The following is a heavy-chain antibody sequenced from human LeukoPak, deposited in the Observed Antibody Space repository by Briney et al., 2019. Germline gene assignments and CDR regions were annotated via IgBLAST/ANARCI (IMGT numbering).Heavy chain of an antibody. Sequence: SVKVSCKASGGTFSSYAISWVRQAPGQGLELMGRIIPIFGTANYAQKFQGRVTITTDESTSTAYMELRSLRSEDTAVYYCATRVAAAGTIEFKYYFDYWGQGTLVTVSS. J-gene: IGHJ4*02. V-gene: IGHV1-69*05. CDR2: IIPIFGTA. CDR1: GGTFSSYA. D-gene: IGHD6-13*01. CDR3: ATRVAAAGTIEFKYYFDY.